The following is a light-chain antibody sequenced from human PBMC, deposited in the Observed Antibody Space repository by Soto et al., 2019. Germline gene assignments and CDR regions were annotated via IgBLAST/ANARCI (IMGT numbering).Light chain of an antibody. Sequence: QSVLTQPPSVSGAPGQRVTISCTGSSSNIGAGYDVHWYQQLPGTAPKLLIYANKNRPAGVPDRFSASKSGTSASLAITGLQAEDEADYYCATWDGSLPGEVFGGGTKLTVL. CDR1: SSNIGAGYD. V-gene: IGLV1-40*01. CDR2: ANK. CDR3: ATWDGSLPGEV. J-gene: IGLJ2*01.